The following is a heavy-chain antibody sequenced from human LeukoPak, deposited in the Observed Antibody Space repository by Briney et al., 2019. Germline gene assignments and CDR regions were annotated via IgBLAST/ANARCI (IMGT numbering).Heavy chain of an antibody. D-gene: IGHD6-19*01. CDR3: VREGYSSGWYRIDP. J-gene: IGHJ5*02. Sequence: SENLSLTCTVSGGSINNYYWSWIRQPPGKGLEWIGYIYYTGSTTYNPSLKNRITISVDTSKNQFSLKLSSVTAADTAVYYCVREGYSSGWYRIDPWGQGTLVTVSS. CDR1: GGSINNYY. CDR2: IYYTGST. V-gene: IGHV4-59*01.